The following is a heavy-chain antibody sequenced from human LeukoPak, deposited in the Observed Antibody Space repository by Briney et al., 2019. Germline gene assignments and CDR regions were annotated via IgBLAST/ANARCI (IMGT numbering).Heavy chain of an antibody. J-gene: IGHJ4*02. CDR2: ISAYNGDT. Sequence: ASVKVSCKASGYTFSSYGISWVRQAPGQGLEWMAWISAYNGDTNSAQKFQGRVTMTTDTSTSTAYMELRSLRSDDTAVYYCAKDLRSSSVYYFDYWGQGTLVTVSS. D-gene: IGHD6-6*01. V-gene: IGHV1-18*01. CDR1: GYTFSSYG. CDR3: AKDLRSSSVYYFDY.